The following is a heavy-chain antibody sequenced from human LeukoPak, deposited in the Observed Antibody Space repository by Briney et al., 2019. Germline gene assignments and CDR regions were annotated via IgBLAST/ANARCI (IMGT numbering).Heavy chain of an antibody. V-gene: IGHV4-59*01. CDR3: ARDLARFLDYYDSSGYFDY. D-gene: IGHD3-22*01. CDR1: GGSISSYY. CDR2: IYYSGST. Sequence: SETLSLTCTVSGGSISSYYWSWIRQPPGKGLEWIGYIYYSGSTNYNPSLKSRVTISVDTSKNQFSLKLSSVTAADTAVYYCARDLARFLDYYDSSGYFDYWGQGTLVTVSS. J-gene: IGHJ4*02.